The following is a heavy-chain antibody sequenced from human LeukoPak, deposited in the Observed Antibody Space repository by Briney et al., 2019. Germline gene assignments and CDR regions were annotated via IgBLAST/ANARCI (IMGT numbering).Heavy chain of an antibody. J-gene: IGHJ4*02. V-gene: IGHV3-30*18. Sequence: GGSLRLSCAASRFTFNTYGMHWVRQAPGKGLEWVAVISYDGSNKYYADSVKGRFTISRDNSKNTLYLQMNSLRAEDTAVYYYANAGYSGYDYAGFDYWGQGTLVTVSS. CDR3: ANAGYSGYDYAGFDY. CDR2: ISYDGSNK. CDR1: RFTFNTYG. D-gene: IGHD5-12*01.